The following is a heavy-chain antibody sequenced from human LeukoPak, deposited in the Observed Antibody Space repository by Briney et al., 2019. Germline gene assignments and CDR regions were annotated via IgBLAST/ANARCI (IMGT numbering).Heavy chain of an antibody. Sequence: GASVKVSCKASGGTFSSYAISWVRQAPGQGLEWMGGIIPIFGTANYAQKFQGRVTITADESTSTAYMELSSLRSEDTAVYYCARAKPTAEYYYYYYYMDVWGKGTTVTISS. CDR1: GGTFSSYA. CDR2: IIPIFGTA. D-gene: IGHD6-13*01. CDR3: ARAKPTAEYYYYYYYMDV. V-gene: IGHV1-69*13. J-gene: IGHJ6*03.